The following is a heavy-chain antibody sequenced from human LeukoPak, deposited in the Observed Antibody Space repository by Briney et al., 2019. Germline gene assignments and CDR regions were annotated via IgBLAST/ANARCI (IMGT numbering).Heavy chain of an antibody. CDR1: GFTPSSYE. Sequence: GGSLRLSCAASGFTPSSYEMNWVRQAPGEGLEWVSYISSSGSNIKYADSVKGRFTISRGNAKNSVYLQMNSLRAEDTAVYYCARDIKGQYQDAFDIWGQGTMVTVSS. CDR3: ARDIKGQYQDAFDI. V-gene: IGHV3-48*03. D-gene: IGHD2-2*01. CDR2: ISSSGSNI. J-gene: IGHJ3*02.